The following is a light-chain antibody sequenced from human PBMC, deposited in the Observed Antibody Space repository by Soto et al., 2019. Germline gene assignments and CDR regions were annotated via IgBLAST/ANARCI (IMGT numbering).Light chain of an antibody. CDR1: QSIRNF. CDR2: RAS. J-gene: IGKJ2*01. CDR3: QKYKSYPYT. V-gene: IGKV1-5*03. Sequence: DIQMTQSPSTLSASVGDRVTFTCRASQSIRNFLAWYQQKPGKAPNLLLFRASDLETGVPSRFSGSGSGTAFSLAIASLQPDEFATYYCQKYKSYPYTFGQGTKMEIK.